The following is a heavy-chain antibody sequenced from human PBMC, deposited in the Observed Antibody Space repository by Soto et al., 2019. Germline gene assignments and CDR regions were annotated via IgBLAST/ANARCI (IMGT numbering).Heavy chain of an antibody. CDR1: GTSISDIVW. Sequence: QVHLQESGPGLVKPSGTLSLTCTVSGTSISDIVWWSWVRQPPGKGLEWIGEADRSGIINFSPSLKGRVAMAIDKSRNQCFLNLTSVTDAHPVVYYCVGELRIMGVWGQGTTVTDTS. V-gene: IGHV4-4*02. J-gene: IGHJ6*02. CDR2: ADRSGII. CDR3: VGELRIMGV.